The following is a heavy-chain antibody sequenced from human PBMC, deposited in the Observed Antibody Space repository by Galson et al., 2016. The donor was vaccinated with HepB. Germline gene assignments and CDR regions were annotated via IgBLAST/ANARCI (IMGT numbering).Heavy chain of an antibody. CDR1: GGSISSYY. D-gene: IGHD5-18*01. V-gene: IGHV4-59*08. CDR2: ISYSGRN. J-gene: IGHJ4*02. CDR3: ARWGYSLFDY. Sequence: SETLSLTCIVSGGSISSYYWTWIRQPPGKGLEWIGYISYSGRNNYNPSLKSRVTISVDTSKNQLSLKLSSVTAADTAVYYCARWGYSLFDYWGQGSLVTVSS.